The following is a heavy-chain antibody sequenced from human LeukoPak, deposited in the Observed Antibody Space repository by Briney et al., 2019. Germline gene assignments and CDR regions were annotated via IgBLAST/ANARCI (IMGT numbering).Heavy chain of an antibody. CDR3: TRAKGGYTNDY. V-gene: IGHV3-74*01. Sequence: GGSLRLSCAASGFTFSTYWMHWVRQAPGKGLVWVSRINSDGSSTIYADSVKGRFTISRDNAKNTLYLQMNSLRAEDTAVYYCTRAKGGYTNDYWGQGTLVTGPS. CDR1: GFTFSTYW. D-gene: IGHD5-18*01. CDR2: INSDGSST. J-gene: IGHJ4*02.